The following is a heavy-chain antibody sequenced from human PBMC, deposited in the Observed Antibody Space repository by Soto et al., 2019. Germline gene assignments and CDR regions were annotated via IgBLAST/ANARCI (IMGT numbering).Heavy chain of an antibody. CDR3: AAVPSYYYDSSTLDP. CDR2: IVVGSGNT. D-gene: IGHD3-22*01. V-gene: IGHV1-58*01. CDR1: GFTFTSSA. J-gene: IGHJ5*02. Sequence: ASVKVSCKASGFTFTSSAVQWVRQARGQRLEWIGWIVVGSGNTNYAQKFQERVTITRDMSTSTAYMELSSLRSEDTAVYYCAAVPSYYYDSSTLDPWGQGTLVTVSS.